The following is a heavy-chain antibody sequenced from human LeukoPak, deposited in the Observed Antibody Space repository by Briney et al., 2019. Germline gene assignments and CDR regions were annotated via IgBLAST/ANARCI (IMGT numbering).Heavy chain of an antibody. CDR2: IYSGGST. Sequence: PGGSLRLSCAASGFTVSTNYMSWVRQAPGRGLEWVSVIYSGGSTYYADSVKGRFTISRDNSKSTLYLQMNSLRAEDTAVYYCTRPHDYWGQGTLVTVSP. J-gene: IGHJ4*02. CDR1: GFTVSTNY. CDR3: TRPHDY. V-gene: IGHV3-53*01.